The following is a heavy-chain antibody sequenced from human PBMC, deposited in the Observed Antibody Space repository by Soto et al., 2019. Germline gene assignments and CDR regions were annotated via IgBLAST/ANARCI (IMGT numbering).Heavy chain of an antibody. CDR2: ISGGGGSA. CDR1: AFTFSSYA. D-gene: IGHD6-13*01. J-gene: IGHJ4*02. V-gene: IGHV3-23*01. Sequence: EVQLLESGGDLLQPGGSLRLSCAASAFTFSSYAMSWVRPAPGKGLEWVSTISGGGGSAYYAASVEGRFTISRDNSKNTLFLQMHTLRAEDTAVYYCAKAALYSSTWETGKGYFDYWGQGTLVTVSS. CDR3: AKAALYSSTWETGKGYFDY.